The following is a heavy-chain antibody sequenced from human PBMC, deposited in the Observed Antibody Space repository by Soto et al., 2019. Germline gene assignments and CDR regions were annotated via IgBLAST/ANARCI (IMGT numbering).Heavy chain of an antibody. CDR1: GFTFSNAW. CDR2: IWYDGSNK. Sequence: GGSLRLSCAASGFTFSNAWMSWVRQAPGKGLEWVAVIWYDGSNKYYADSVKGRFTISRDNSKNTLYLQMNSLRAEDTAVYYCARDPRYCSGGSCYQFDYWGQGTLVTVSS. CDR3: ARDPRYCSGGSCYQFDY. D-gene: IGHD2-15*01. J-gene: IGHJ4*02. V-gene: IGHV3-33*08.